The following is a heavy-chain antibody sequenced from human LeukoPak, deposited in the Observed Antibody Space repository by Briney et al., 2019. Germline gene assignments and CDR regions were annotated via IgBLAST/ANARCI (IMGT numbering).Heavy chain of an antibody. D-gene: IGHD3-10*01. Sequence: GGSLRLSCAASGFTFSSYAMSWVRQAPGKGLEWVSAISGSGGSTYYADSVKGRFTISRDNSKNTLYLQMNSLRAEDTAVYYCAKIIGITMGRYYYYGMDVRGQGTTVTVSS. V-gene: IGHV3-23*01. CDR2: ISGSGGST. CDR1: GFTFSSYA. CDR3: AKIIGITMGRYYYYGMDV. J-gene: IGHJ6*02.